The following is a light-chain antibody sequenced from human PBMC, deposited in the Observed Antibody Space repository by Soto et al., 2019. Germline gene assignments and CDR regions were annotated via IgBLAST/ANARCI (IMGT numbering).Light chain of an antibody. CDR3: QQYNNWPQS. V-gene: IGKV3-15*01. Sequence: EIVMTQSPATLSASPGQSATLSCRASQSVNSDLAWYQQKPGQAPRLLVYGASTRATGIPARFSGSGSGTEFTLTISSLQSEDFAVYYCQQYNNWPQSFGQGTKLEIK. J-gene: IGKJ2*01. CDR2: GAS. CDR1: QSVNSD.